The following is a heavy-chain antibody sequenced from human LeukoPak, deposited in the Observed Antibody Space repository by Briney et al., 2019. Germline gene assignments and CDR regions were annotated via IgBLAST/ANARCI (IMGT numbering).Heavy chain of an antibody. CDR3: ARDPNTRGGGY. Sequence: SETLSLTCTVSGGSISSYYWSWIRQPPGKGLEWIGYIYYSGSTNYNPSLKSRVTISVDTSKNQFSLKLSSVTAADTAVYYCARDPNTRGGGYWGQGTLVTVSS. J-gene: IGHJ4*02. CDR2: IYYSGST. V-gene: IGHV4-59*12. CDR1: GGSISSYY. D-gene: IGHD3-10*01.